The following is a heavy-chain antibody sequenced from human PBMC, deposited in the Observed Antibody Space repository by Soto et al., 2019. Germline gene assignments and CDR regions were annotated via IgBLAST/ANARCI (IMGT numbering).Heavy chain of an antibody. CDR2: ISGSGGST. CDR3: AKERDIVVVPAAIWFDP. D-gene: IGHD2-2*01. V-gene: IGHV3-23*01. CDR1: GFTFSSYA. Sequence: HPGGSLRLSCAASGFTFSSYAMSWVRQAPGKGLEWVSAISGSGGSTYYADSVKGRFTISRDNSKNTLYLQMNSLRAEDTAVYYCAKERDIVVVPAAIWFDPWGQGTLVTVSS. J-gene: IGHJ5*02.